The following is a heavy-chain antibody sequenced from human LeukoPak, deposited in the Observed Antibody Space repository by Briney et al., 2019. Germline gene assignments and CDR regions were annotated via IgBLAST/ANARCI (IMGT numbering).Heavy chain of an antibody. CDR3: ARAPIVGAYDAFDI. V-gene: IGHV3-21*01. J-gene: IGHJ3*02. CDR2: ISSSSSYI. D-gene: IGHD1-26*01. Sequence: GGSLRLSCAASGFTFSSYSMNWVRQAPGKGLEWVSSISSSSSYIYYADSVKGRFTISRDNAKNSLYLQMNSLRAEDTAVYYCARAPIVGAYDAFDIWGQGTMVTVSS. CDR1: GFTFSSYS.